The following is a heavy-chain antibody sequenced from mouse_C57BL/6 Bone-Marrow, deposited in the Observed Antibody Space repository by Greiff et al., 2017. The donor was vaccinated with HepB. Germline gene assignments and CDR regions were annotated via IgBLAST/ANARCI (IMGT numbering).Heavy chain of an antibody. J-gene: IGHJ3*01. CDR2: INPNNGGT. V-gene: IGHV1-18*01. CDR3: ARNEEGFAY. Sequence: DVKLQESGPELVKPGASVKIPCKASGYTFTDYNMDWVKQSHGKSLEWIGDINPNNGGTIYNQKFKGKATLTVDKSSSTAYMELRSLTSEDTAVYYRARNEEGFAYWGQGTLVTVSA. CDR1: GYTFTDYN.